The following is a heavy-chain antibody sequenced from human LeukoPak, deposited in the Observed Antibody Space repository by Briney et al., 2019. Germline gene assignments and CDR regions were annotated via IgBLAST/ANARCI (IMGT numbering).Heavy chain of an antibody. D-gene: IGHD1-26*01. Sequence: GGSLRLSCAASGFTFSSYAMHWVRQAPGKGLEWVAVISYDGSNKYYADSVKGRFTISRDSSRNTLFLHMNTLRAEDTAIYYCAKDRTVGASYWYFDLWGRGTLVTVSS. V-gene: IGHV3-30-3*01. CDR1: GFTFSSYA. J-gene: IGHJ2*01. CDR2: ISYDGSNK. CDR3: AKDRTVGASYWYFDL.